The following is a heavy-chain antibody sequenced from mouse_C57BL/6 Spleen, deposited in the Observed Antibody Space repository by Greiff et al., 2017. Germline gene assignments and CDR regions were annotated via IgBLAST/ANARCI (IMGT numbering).Heavy chain of an antibody. CDR2: IWTGGGT. D-gene: IGHD1-1*01. CDR3: ALTTVVAYYAMDY. Sequence: VQRVESGPGLVAPSQSLSITCTVSGFSLTSYAISWVRQPPGKGLEWLGVIWTGGGTNYNSALKSRLSISKDNSKSQVFLKMNSLQTDDTARYYCALTTVVAYYAMDYWGQGTSVTVSS. J-gene: IGHJ4*01. CDR1: GFSLTSYA. V-gene: IGHV2-9-1*01.